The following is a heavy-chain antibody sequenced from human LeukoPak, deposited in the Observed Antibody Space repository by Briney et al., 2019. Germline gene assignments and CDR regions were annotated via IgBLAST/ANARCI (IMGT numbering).Heavy chain of an antibody. Sequence: SETLSLTCTVSGGSISSGSFYWSWVRQPAGKGLEWIGRIYSSGSINYNPSLNSRVTISADTSKNQFSLKLKSVTAADTAVYYCARPAKGAIASGGTPHWYFDLWGRGTLVTVSS. V-gene: IGHV4-61*02. J-gene: IGHJ2*01. D-gene: IGHD6-13*01. CDR1: GGSISSGSFY. CDR3: ARPAKGAIASGGTPHWYFDL. CDR2: IYSSGSI.